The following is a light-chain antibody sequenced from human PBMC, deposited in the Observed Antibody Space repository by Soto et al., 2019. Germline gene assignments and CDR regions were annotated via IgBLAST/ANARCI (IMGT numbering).Light chain of an antibody. CDR1: QSVSSY. J-gene: IGKJ1*01. CDR2: DAS. CDR3: QQRRDRVYPA. Sequence: IVLSQSPAPLSLSTGERASLSCRASQSVSSYLAWYQLKPGQAPRLLIDDASIMATGFPSRFSVSVSGTDFTLTIRSLEPEDFAGYYCQQRRDRVYPALGQGTKVDIK. V-gene: IGKV3-11*01.